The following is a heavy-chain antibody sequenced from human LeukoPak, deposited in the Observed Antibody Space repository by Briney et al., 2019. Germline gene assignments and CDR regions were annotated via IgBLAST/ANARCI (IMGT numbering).Heavy chain of an antibody. CDR3: AKWKFRAVAATPSDY. V-gene: IGHV3-30*18. CDR2: ISYDGSNK. CDR1: GFTFSSYG. J-gene: IGHJ4*02. Sequence: GGSLRLSCAASGFTFSSYGMHWVRQAPGKGLEWVAVISYDGSNKYYADSVKGRFTISRDNSKNTLYLQMNSLRAEDTAVYYCAKWKFRAVAATPSDYWGQGTLVTVSS. D-gene: IGHD6-19*01.